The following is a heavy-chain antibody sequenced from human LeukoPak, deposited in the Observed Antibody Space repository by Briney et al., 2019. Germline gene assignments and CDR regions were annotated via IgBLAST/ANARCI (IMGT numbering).Heavy chain of an antibody. CDR1: GGSFSNYY. Sequence: SETLSLTCAVYGGSFSNYYWIWIRQPPGKGLEWIGSIYSGGSTFYNPSLMGRVTISVDTSKNQFSLKLNSVTAADTAVYFCARPHHHYDTDTSVTTAFYFDYWGQGTLVTVSS. V-gene: IGHV4-59*05. CDR2: IYSGGST. CDR3: ARPHHHYDTDTSVTTAFYFDY. D-gene: IGHD3-16*01. J-gene: IGHJ4*02.